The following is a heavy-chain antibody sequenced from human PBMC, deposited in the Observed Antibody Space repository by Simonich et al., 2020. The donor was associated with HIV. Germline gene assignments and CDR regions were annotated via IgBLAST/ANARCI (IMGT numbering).Heavy chain of an antibody. CDR2: ISYDGSKK. V-gene: IGHV3-30*07. CDR3: ASGGSISSVWADDY. Sequence: QVQLVESGGGVVQPGRSLRLSCAASGFTFSSYAMHWDRQAPGKWLEWVAVISYDGSKKYYADSVKGRITISRDNSKNTLYLQMNSLRAEDTAVYYCASGGSISSVWADDYWGQGTLVTVSS. J-gene: IGHJ4*02. D-gene: IGHD3-16*01. CDR1: GFTFSSYA.